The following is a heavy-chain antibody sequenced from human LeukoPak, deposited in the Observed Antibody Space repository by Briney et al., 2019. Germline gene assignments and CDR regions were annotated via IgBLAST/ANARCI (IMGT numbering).Heavy chain of an antibody. CDR3: AREHLYCGGDCYFRTDPEGNNWFDP. CDR2: INPSGGST. V-gene: IGHV1-46*01. J-gene: IGHJ5*02. Sequence: GASVKVSCKASGYTFTSYYMHWVRQAPGQGLEWMGIINPSGGSTSYAQKFQGRVTMTRDTSTSTVYMELSSLRSEDTAVYYCAREHLYCGGDCYFRTDPEGNNWFDPWGQGTLVTVSS. D-gene: IGHD2-21*02. CDR1: GYTFTSYY.